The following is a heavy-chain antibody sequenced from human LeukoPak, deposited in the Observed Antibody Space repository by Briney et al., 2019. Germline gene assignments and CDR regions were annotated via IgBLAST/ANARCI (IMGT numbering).Heavy chain of an antibody. V-gene: IGHV3-23*01. J-gene: IGHJ4*02. Sequence: PGGSLRLSCAASGFTVSTYAMSWVRLAPGKGLEWVSAISGSGGSTYYADSVKGRFTISRDNSKNTLYLQMNSLRAEDTAVYYRAKDREDIVWGQGTLVTVSS. CDR2: ISGSGGST. CDR3: AKDREDIV. D-gene: IGHD5-12*01. CDR1: GFTVSTYA.